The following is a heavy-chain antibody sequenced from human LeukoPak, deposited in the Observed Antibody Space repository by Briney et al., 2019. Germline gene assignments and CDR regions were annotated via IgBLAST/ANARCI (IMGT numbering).Heavy chain of an antibody. J-gene: IGHJ4*02. V-gene: IGHV4-39*01. CDR3: ARKPEYYYDRSGYYSDY. CDR2: IYYSGST. D-gene: IGHD3-22*01. Sequence: SETLSLTCTVSGGSISSSSYYWGWIRQPPGKGLEWIVSIYYSGSTYYNPSLKSRVTISVDTSKNQFSLKLSSVTGADTAVYYYARKPEYYYDRSGYYSDYWGQGILVTVSS. CDR1: GGSISSSSYY.